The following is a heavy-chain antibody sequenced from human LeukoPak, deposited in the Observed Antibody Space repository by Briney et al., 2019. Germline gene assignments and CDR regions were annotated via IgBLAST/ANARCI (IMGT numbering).Heavy chain of an antibody. J-gene: IGHJ4*02. V-gene: IGHV1-18*01. D-gene: IGHD6-19*01. CDR1: GYTFTSYG. Sequence: ASVKFSCKASGYTFTSYGISWVRQAPGQGLEWMGWISAYNGNTNYAQKLQGRVTMTTDTSTSTAYMELRSLRSDDTAVYYCARPFSSGWPFDYWGQGTLVTVSS. CDR2: ISAYNGNT. CDR3: ARPFSSGWPFDY.